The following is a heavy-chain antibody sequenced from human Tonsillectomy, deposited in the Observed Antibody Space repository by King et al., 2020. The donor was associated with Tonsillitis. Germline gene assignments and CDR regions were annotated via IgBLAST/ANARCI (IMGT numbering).Heavy chain of an antibody. CDR1: GFTFSNAW. CDR3: TTIAVGAPASKDY. V-gene: IGHV3-15*01. Sequence: VQLVESGGGLVKPGGSLSLSCAASGFTFSNAWMSWVRQAPGKGLEWVGRIKSKTDGGTTDYAAPVKGRFTISRDDSKNTLYLQMNSLKTEDTAVYYCTTIAVGAPASKDYWGQGTLVTVSS. D-gene: IGHD6-19*01. CDR2: IKSKTDGGTT. J-gene: IGHJ4*02.